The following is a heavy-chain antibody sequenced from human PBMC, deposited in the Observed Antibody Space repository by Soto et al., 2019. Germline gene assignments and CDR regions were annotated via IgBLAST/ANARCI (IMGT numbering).Heavy chain of an antibody. D-gene: IGHD3-22*01. CDR3: ARDKGRGAMIVVVPVDC. J-gene: IGHJ4*02. CDR1: GFPFSSYA. Sequence: GGSLSLSCAASGFPFSSYAVSWVRQAPGKGLEWVSAISSSGSNIYYADSVKGRFTISRDNAKNTLYLQMNSLRAEDTAVYYCARDKGRGAMIVVVPVDCWGQGTLVTVSS. V-gene: IGHV3-21*01. CDR2: ISSSGSNI.